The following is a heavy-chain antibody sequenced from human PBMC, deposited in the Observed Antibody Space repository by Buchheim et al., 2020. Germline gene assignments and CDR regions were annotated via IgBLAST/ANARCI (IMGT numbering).Heavy chain of an antibody. D-gene: IGHD1-26*01. CDR3: ARDIPNYPVGATIWDYYYGMDV. J-gene: IGHJ6*02. CDR2: ISYDGSNK. V-gene: IGHV3-30-3*01. Sequence: QVQLVESGGGVVQPGRSLRLSCAASGSTFSSYAMHWVRQAPGKGLEWVAVISYDGSNKYYADSVKGRFTISRDNSKNTLYLQMNSLRVEDTAVYYCARDIPNYPVGATIWDYYYGMDVWGQGTT. CDR1: GSTFSSYA.